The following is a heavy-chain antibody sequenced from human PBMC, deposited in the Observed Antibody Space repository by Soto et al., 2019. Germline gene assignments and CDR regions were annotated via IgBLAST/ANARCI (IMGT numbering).Heavy chain of an antibody. CDR3: AREVNNYYGMDV. J-gene: IGHJ6*02. Sequence: QVQLQESGPGLVKPSQTLSLTCSISGASIRSDDYYWSWFRQPPGKGLEWMRYISCSWTTYYNPSLKSLMTISVDTAKSQFSLRLSSVTAADAAVFYGAREVNNYYGMDVWGQGTTVTVSS. CDR1: GASIRSDDYY. V-gene: IGHV4-30-4*01. CDR2: ISCSWTT.